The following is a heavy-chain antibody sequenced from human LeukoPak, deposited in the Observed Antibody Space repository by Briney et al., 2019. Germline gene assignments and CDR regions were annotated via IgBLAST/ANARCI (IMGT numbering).Heavy chain of an antibody. CDR2: TSRSGTTI. V-gene: IGHV3-11*04. D-gene: IGHD3-10*01. CDR1: GFTFNDYY. Sequence: GGSLRLSCAASGFTFNDYYMCWLRQAPGKGLEWVSYTSRSGTTIYYADSVKGRFTISRDNAKNSLFLQMNSLRAEDTAVYYCARDRIYYGSGSRFDYWGQGTLVTVSS. CDR3: ARDRIYYGSGSRFDY. J-gene: IGHJ4*02.